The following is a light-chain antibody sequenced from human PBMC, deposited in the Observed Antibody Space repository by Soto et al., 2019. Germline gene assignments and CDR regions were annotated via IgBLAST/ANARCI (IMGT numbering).Light chain of an antibody. CDR2: WAS. Sequence: DIVMTQSPDSLAVSLGERATINCKSSQSVLYSSNNKNYLAWYQQKPGQPPRLLISWASTRESGVPDRFSGSGSGTDFTLTISTLQAEDEAVYYCQQYYSTPQTFGQGTKVEIK. CDR1: QSVLYSSNNKNY. CDR3: QQYYSTPQT. V-gene: IGKV4-1*01. J-gene: IGKJ1*01.